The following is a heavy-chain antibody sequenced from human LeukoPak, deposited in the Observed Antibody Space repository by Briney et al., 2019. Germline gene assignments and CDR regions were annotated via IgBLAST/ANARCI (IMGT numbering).Heavy chain of an antibody. CDR1: GFTFSSYE. Sequence: AGGSLRLSCAASGFTFSSYEMNWVRQAPGKGLEWVSYISSSGSTIYYADSVKGRFTISRDNAKNSLYLQMNSLRAEDTAVYYCAKGPQKYCSSTSCFFSHMDVWGKGTTVTISS. CDR3: AKGPQKYCSSTSCFFSHMDV. D-gene: IGHD2-2*01. V-gene: IGHV3-48*03. J-gene: IGHJ6*03. CDR2: ISSSGSTI.